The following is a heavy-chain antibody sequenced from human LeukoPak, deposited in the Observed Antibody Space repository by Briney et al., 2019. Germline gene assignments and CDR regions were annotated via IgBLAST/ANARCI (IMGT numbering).Heavy chain of an antibody. CDR1: GFTVSSNY. Sequence: GGFLRLSCAASGFTVSSNYMSWVRQAPGKGLEWVSGISWNSGSEVYAGSVKGRFTISRDNAKNSLYLQMNSLRAEDTAFYYCAKALYGIPPFDYWGQGTLVTVSS. V-gene: IGHV3-9*01. CDR3: AKALYGIPPFDY. J-gene: IGHJ4*02. D-gene: IGHD2-2*02. CDR2: ISWNSGSE.